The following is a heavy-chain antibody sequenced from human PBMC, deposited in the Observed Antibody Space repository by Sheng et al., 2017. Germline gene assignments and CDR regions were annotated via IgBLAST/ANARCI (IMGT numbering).Heavy chain of an antibody. Sequence: QLQLQESGPGLVKPSETLSLTCTVSGGSISSSSYYWGWIRQPPGKGLEWIGSIYYSGSHLLQPALKSRVTISVDTSKNQFSLKLSSVTAADTAVYYCAVEYSSYRHGWFDPWGQGNPGHRLL. CDR1: GGSISSSSYY. V-gene: IGHV4-39*01. CDR2: IYYSGSH. CDR3: AVEYSSYRHGWFDP. J-gene: IGHJ5*02. D-gene: IGHD6-6*01.